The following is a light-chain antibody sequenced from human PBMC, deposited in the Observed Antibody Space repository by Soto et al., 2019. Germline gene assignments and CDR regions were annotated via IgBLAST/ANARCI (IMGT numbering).Light chain of an antibody. CDR3: QQRSKWPRT. J-gene: IGKJ1*01. V-gene: IGKV3-11*01. CDR1: QSVTNSY. Sequence: EIALTESPYILSSSPPVSATLSFRSSQSVTNSYLAWSQQKPGQAPRLLIFGASTRATGIPARFSGSGSGTDFTLTISSLEPEDFAVYYCQQRSKWPRTFGQGTKVEIK. CDR2: GAS.